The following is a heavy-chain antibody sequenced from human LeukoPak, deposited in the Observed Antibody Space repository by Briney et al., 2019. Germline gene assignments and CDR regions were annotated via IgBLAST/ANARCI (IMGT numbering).Heavy chain of an antibody. CDR3: AKDLDWNDAFDI. V-gene: IGHV3-30*18. Sequence: PGGFLRLSCAASGFTFSSYGMHWVRQAPGKGLEWVAVISYDGSNKYYADSVKGRFTISRDNSKNTLYLQMNSLRAEDTAVYYCAKDLDWNDAFDIWGQGTMVTVSS. D-gene: IGHD1-1*01. CDR2: ISYDGSNK. CDR1: GFTFSSYG. J-gene: IGHJ3*02.